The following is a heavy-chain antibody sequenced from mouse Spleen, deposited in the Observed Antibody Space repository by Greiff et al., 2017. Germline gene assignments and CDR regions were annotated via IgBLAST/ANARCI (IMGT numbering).Heavy chain of an antibody. J-gene: IGHJ4*01. CDR2: IYPYNGVS. Sequence: EVQLQQSGPELVKPGASVKISCKASGYSFTGYYMHWVKQSHGNILDWIGYIYPYNGVSSYNQKFKGKATLTVDKSSSTAYMELRSLTSEDSAVYYCARNRGSSWGDYAMDYWGQGTSVTVSS. CDR1: GYSFTGYY. D-gene: IGHD1-1*01. V-gene: IGHV1-31*01. CDR3: ARNRGSSWGDYAMDY.